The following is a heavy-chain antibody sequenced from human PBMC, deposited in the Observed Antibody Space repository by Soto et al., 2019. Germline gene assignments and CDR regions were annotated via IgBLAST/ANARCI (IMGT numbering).Heavy chain of an antibody. CDR1: GFTFSSCS. J-gene: IGHJ4*02. Sequence: EVQLVESGGGLVKPGGSLRLSCAASGFTFSSCSMNWVRQAPGKGLEWVSSISSSSSYIYYADSVKGRFTISRDNAKNSLYLQMNSLRAEDTAVYYCARVLETGTEIFDYWGQGTLVTVSS. CDR3: ARVLETGTEIFDY. V-gene: IGHV3-21*01. D-gene: IGHD1-1*01. CDR2: ISSSSSYI.